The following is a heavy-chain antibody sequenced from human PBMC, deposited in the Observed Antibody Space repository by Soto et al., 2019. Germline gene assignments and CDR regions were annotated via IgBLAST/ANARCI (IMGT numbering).Heavy chain of an antibody. CDR1: GYKVSTWHNFTSYW. Sequence: GESLKISCMGSGYKVSTWHNFTSYWIAWVRQMPGKGLEWMGIIYPGDSDTRYSPSFQGQVTISADKSISTAYLQWSSLKASDTAMYYCARDSGYDYVGVGMDVWGQGTTVTVSS. D-gene: IGHD5-12*01. CDR3: ARDSGYDYVGVGMDV. J-gene: IGHJ6*02. CDR2: IYPGDSDT. V-gene: IGHV5-51*01.